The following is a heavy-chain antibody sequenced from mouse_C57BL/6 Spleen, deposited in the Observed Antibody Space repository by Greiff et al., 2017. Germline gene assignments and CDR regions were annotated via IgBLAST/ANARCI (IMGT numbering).Heavy chain of an antibody. V-gene: IGHV1-81*01. J-gene: IGHJ3*01. D-gene: IGHD2-4*01. CDR3: ASRDYDYAWFAY. CDR2: IYPRSGST. CDR1: GYTFTSYG. Sequence: VQLQQSGAELARPGASVKLSCKASGYTFTSYGISWVKQRTGQGLEWIGEIYPRSGSTDYNEKFKGKATLTADKSSSTAYMELRSLTSEDSAVYFCASRDYDYAWFAYWGQGTLVTVSA.